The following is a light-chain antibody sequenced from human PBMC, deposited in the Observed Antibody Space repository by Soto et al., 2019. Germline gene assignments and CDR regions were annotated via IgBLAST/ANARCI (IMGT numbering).Light chain of an antibody. CDR2: DVS. CDR3: SSYTSSSTPYVV. CDR1: SSGVGGYNY. J-gene: IGLJ2*01. Sequence: QSALTQPASVSGSPGQSITISCTGTSSGVGGYNYVSWYQQHPGKAPKLMIYDVSNRPSGVSNRFSGSKSGNTASLTISGLQAEDEADYYCSSYTSSSTPYVVFGGGTKVTVL. V-gene: IGLV2-14*01.